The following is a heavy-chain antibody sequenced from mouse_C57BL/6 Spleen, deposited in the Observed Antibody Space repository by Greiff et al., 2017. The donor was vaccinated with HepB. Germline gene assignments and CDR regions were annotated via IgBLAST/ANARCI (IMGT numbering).Heavy chain of an antibody. D-gene: IGHD1-1*01. Sequence: EVKVVESGGGLVKPGGSLKLSCAASGFTFSDYGMHWVRQAPEKGLEWVAYISSGSSTIYYADTVKGRFTISRDNAKNTLFLQMTSLGSEDTAMYYCAREGTVVAPFAYWGQGTLVTVSA. CDR1: GFTFSDYG. J-gene: IGHJ3*01. CDR3: AREGTVVAPFAY. V-gene: IGHV5-17*01. CDR2: ISSGSSTI.